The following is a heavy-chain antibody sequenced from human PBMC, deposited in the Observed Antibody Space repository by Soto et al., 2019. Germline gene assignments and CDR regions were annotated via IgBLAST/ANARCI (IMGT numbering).Heavy chain of an antibody. D-gene: IGHD1-1*01. Sequence: QIHLVQSGAEVKKPGASVKVSCKGSGYGFTTYGITWVRQAPGQGLERMAWISAHNGNTNYAQKLQGRVTVTRDTSTSTAYMELRSLRSDDTAVYYCVRGRYGDYWGQGALVTVSS. CDR3: VRGRYGDY. V-gene: IGHV1-18*01. CDR1: GYGFTTYG. CDR2: ISAHNGNT. J-gene: IGHJ4*02.